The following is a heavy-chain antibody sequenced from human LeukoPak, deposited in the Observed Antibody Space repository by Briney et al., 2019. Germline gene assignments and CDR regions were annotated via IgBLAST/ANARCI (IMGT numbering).Heavy chain of an antibody. V-gene: IGHV4-59*01. Sequence: SETLSLTCTVSGGSLRNYFWNWIRQPPGRGPEWIGYIYYRGDTYYTQRTKYNPSLKSRVTISIDTSETQFSLRLNSVTAADTGVYYCARAQQISHNFDYGGQGALVTVSS. CDR2: IYYRGDTYYTQRT. D-gene: IGHD6-13*01. CDR1: GGSLRNYF. CDR3: ARAQQISHNFDY. J-gene: IGHJ4*02.